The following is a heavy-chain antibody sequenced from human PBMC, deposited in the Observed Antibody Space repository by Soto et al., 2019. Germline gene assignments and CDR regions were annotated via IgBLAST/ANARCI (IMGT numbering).Heavy chain of an antibody. D-gene: IGHD3-16*02. V-gene: IGHV4-59*08. Sequence: SETLSLTCTVSGGSISSYYWSWIRQPPGKGLEWIGYIYYSGSTNYNPSLKSRVTISVDTSKNQFSLNLSSVTAADTAVYYCARQNYDYVWGSYRYTVPRPFDYWGQGTLVTVSS. CDR1: GGSISSYY. CDR3: ARQNYDYVWGSYRYTVPRPFDY. CDR2: IYYSGST. J-gene: IGHJ4*02.